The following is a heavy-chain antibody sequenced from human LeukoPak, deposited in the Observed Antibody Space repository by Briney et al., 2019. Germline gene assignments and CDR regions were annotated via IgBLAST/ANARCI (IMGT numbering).Heavy chain of an antibody. CDR3: ARHSSSWSPSPDY. J-gene: IGHJ4*02. D-gene: IGHD6-13*01. V-gene: IGHV4-4*02. CDR1: GGSISSSNW. CDR2: IYHSGST. Sequence: PSETLSPTCAVSGGSISSSNWWSWIRQPPGKGLEWIGEIYHSGSTNYIPSLKSRLTISLDTSKNQFSLRLSSVTAADTAVYYCARHSSSWSPSPDYWGQGTLVTVSS.